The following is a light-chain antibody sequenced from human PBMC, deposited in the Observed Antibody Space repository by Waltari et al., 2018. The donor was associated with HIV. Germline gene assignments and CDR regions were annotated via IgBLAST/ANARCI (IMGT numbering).Light chain of an antibody. J-gene: IGLJ2*01. Sequence: SYEVTQPPSVSVSPGQTASITCSGDKLGDKHACWYQQKPGQSPVLVIYQDRKRPSGIPERCTGSNSGNTATLTISGTQAMDEADYYCQAWDSSTVVFGGGTKLTVL. CDR1: KLGDKH. CDR3: QAWDSSTVV. CDR2: QDR. V-gene: IGLV3-1*01.